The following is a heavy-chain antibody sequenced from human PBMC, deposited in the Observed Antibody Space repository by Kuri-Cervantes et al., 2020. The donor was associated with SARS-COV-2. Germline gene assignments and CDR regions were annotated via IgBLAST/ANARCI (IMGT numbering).Heavy chain of an antibody. Sequence: KISCKASGGTFSSYAISWVRQAPGQGLEWMGGIIPIFGTANYAQKFQGRVTITADESTSTAYMELSSLRSEDTAVYYCARKIGGGYCSGGSCWGMDVWGQGTTVTVSS. CDR1: GGTFSSYA. D-gene: IGHD2-15*01. CDR2: IIPIFGTA. V-gene: IGHV1-69*01. CDR3: ARKIGGGYCSGGSCWGMDV. J-gene: IGHJ6*02.